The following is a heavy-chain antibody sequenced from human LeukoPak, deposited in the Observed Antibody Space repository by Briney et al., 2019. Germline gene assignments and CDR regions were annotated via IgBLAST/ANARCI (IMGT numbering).Heavy chain of an antibody. J-gene: IGHJ4*02. CDR3: AREIAAAGTYFDY. D-gene: IGHD6-13*01. Sequence: SVKVSCKASGGTFSSYAISWVRQAPGQGLEWMGRIIPIFGTANYAQKFQGRVTITTDESTSTAYMELSRLRSEDTAVYYCAREIAAAGTYFDYWGQGTLVTVSS. CDR2: IIPIFGTA. CDR1: GGTFSSYA. V-gene: IGHV1-69*05.